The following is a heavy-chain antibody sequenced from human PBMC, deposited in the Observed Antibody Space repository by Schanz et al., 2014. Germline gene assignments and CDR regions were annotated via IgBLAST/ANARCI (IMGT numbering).Heavy chain of an antibody. D-gene: IGHD1-26*01. J-gene: IGHJ6*02. CDR3: AKDSRGSSFDMDV. CDR2: IDRDGGNT. CDR1: GFTFHDYT. Sequence: EVQLVESGGVVVKPGGSLRLSCAASGFTFHDYTMHWVRQGPGKGLEWVSLIDRDGGNTFYADSVKGRFTISRDNSKNSLYLQMNSLTTEDTAVYYCAKDSRGSSFDMDVWGQGTTVTVSS. V-gene: IGHV3-43*01.